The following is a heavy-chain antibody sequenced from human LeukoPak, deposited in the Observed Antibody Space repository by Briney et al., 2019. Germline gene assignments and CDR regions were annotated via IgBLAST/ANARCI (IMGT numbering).Heavy chain of an antibody. D-gene: IGHD1-14*01. V-gene: IGHV4-39*01. Sequence: SETLSLTCTVSGGSISSSNYYWGWIRQPPGKGLEWIGSIYYGGSTYYSPSLKSRVTKSVDTSKNQFSLKLTSVTAADTAVYYCARYSRTIDHFDRWGQGTLVSVST. CDR2: IYYGGST. CDR3: ARYSRTIDHFDR. CDR1: GGSISSSNYY. J-gene: IGHJ4*02.